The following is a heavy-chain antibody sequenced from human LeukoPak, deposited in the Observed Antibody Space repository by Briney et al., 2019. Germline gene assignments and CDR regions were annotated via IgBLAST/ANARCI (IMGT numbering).Heavy chain of an antibody. J-gene: IGHJ4*02. CDR3: AKVGRDYGDFFYFDY. Sequence: GGSLRLSCAASGFTFSSYAMSWVRQAPGKGLEWVSAINHSGGSTYYADSVKGRFTIFRDNSKNTLYLQINSLRAEDTAVYYCAKVGRDYGDFFYFDYWGQGTLVTVSS. CDR1: GFTFSSYA. D-gene: IGHD4-17*01. CDR2: INHSGGST. V-gene: IGHV3-23*01.